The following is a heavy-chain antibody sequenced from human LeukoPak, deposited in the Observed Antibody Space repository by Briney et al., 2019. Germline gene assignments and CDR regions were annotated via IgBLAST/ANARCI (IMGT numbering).Heavy chain of an antibody. V-gene: IGHV4-34*01. CDR1: GGSFSDYY. CDR2: IYHSGST. D-gene: IGHD1-14*01. CDR3: ARQGNTTSLFDC. Sequence: PSETLSLTCAVYGGSFSDYYWSWIRQPPGKGLEWIGEIYHSGSTKYNPSLKSRVTMSVDTSKKQFSLKLSSVTAADTAVYYCARQGNTTSLFDCWGQGTLVTVSS. J-gene: IGHJ4*02.